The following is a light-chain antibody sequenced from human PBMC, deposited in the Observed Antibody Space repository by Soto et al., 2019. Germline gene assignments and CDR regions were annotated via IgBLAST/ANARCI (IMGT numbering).Light chain of an antibody. CDR3: CSYAGNHIYV. V-gene: IGLV2-11*01. CDR2: EVT. CDR1: SIDVGDSDF. Sequence: SALTQPRSVSGSPGQSVTISCTGTSIDVGDSDFVSWYQQHPGKAPKLLIYEVTKRPSGFPDRFSGSKSGNTASLTVSGLRAEDEADYYCCSYAGNHIYVFGTGTKV. J-gene: IGLJ1*01.